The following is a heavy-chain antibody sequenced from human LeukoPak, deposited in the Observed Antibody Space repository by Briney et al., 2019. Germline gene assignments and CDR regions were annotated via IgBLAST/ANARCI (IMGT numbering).Heavy chain of an antibody. V-gene: IGHV3-48*03. CDR1: GFTFSSYE. Sequence: GGSLRLSCAASGFTFSSYEMNWVRQAPGKGLEWVSYISNSGSTIYYADSVKGRFTISRDNAKNSLYLQMNSLRAEDTAFYYCARTKGSGYYQLDWGQGTLVTVSS. CDR2: ISNSGSTI. J-gene: IGHJ4*02. CDR3: ARTKGSGYYQLD. D-gene: IGHD3-22*01.